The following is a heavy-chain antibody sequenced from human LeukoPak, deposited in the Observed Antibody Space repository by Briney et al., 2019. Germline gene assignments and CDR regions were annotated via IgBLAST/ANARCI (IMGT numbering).Heavy chain of an antibody. CDR1: GGSISSGGYY. V-gene: IGHV4-31*03. Sequence: SETLSLTCTVSGGSISSGGYYWSWIRQHPGKGLEWIGYIYYSGSTYYNPSLKSRVTISVDTSKNQFSLKLSSVTAADTAVYYCATGYFLRDAFDIWGQGTMVTVSS. CDR2: IYYSGST. D-gene: IGHD2/OR15-2a*01. CDR3: ATGYFLRDAFDI. J-gene: IGHJ3*02.